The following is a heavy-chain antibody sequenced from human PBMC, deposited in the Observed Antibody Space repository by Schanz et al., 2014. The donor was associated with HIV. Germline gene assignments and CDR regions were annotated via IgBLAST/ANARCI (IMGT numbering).Heavy chain of an antibody. Sequence: EVQLVESGGGLVQPGRSLRLSCAASGFTFDDYAMHWVRQAPGKGLEWVAGISWNSGRVGYVDSVKGRFIISRDNAKKSLYLQMNSLRAEDTALYYCAKDNGWPLASYYGMDAWGQGTTVTVSS. CDR1: GFTFDDYA. CDR3: AKDNGWPLASYYGMDA. V-gene: IGHV3-9*01. J-gene: IGHJ6*02. CDR2: ISWNSGRV. D-gene: IGHD6-19*01.